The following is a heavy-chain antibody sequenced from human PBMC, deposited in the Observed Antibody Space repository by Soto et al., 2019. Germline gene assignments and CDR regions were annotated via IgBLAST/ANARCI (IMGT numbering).Heavy chain of an antibody. CDR2: ISGSGGST. J-gene: IGHJ4*02. CDR1: GFTFSSYG. Sequence: EVQLLESGGGLVQPGGSLRLSCAASGFTFSSYGMSWVRQAPGKGLEWVSGISGSGGSTYYADSVKGRFTISRDNPKNTLYLQMNSLRAEDTAVYYCAKEGRYSGSRGYFDYWGRGTLVTVSS. D-gene: IGHD6-13*01. CDR3: AKEGRYSGSRGYFDY. V-gene: IGHV3-23*01.